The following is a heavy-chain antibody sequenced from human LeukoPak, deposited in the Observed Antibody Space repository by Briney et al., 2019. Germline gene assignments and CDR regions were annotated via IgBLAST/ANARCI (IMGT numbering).Heavy chain of an antibody. V-gene: IGHV1-18*01. CDR3: ARDHGYSYGDYYYYMDV. CDR2: ISAYNGNT. CDR1: GYTFTSYG. D-gene: IGHD5-18*01. J-gene: IGHJ6*03. Sequence: GAXVKVSCKASGYTFTSYGISWVRQAPGQGVEWMGWISAYNGNTNYAQKLQGRDTMTTDTSTSTAYMELRSLRSDDTAVYYCARDHGYSYGDYYYYMDVWGKGTTVTVSS.